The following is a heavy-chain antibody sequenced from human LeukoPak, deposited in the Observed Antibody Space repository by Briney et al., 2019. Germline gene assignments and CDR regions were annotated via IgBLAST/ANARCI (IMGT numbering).Heavy chain of an antibody. D-gene: IGHD1-26*01. J-gene: IGHJ4*02. CDR3: ARDSAELDY. CDR1: GFTFSIYS. V-gene: IGHV3-21*01. Sequence: AGGSLRLSCAASGFTFSIYSMSWVRQAPGKGLEWVSSISSSSSYIHYTDSVKGRFTISRDNAKNSLYLQMSSLTAEDTALYHCARDSAELDYWGQGTLVTVSS. CDR2: ISSSSSYI.